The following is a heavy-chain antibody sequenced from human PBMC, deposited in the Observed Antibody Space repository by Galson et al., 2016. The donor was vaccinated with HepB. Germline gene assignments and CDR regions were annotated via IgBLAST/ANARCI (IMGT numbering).Heavy chain of an antibody. D-gene: IGHD1-20*01. J-gene: IGHJ5*02. V-gene: IGHV3-23*01. CDR1: GFTFSSYA. CDR3: AREHNLAQPILSP. Sequence: SLRLSCAASGFTFSSYAMSWVRQSPGEGLEWVSSISSSGEHISYADSVKGRFTISRDNSKNTVSLLMSSLRADDTAIYYCAREHNLAQPILSPWGQGTLVTVSS. CDR2: ISSSGEHI.